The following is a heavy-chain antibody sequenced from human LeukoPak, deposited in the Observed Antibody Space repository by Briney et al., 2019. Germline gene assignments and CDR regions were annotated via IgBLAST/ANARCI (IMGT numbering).Heavy chain of an antibody. J-gene: IGHJ3*01. V-gene: IGHV4-4*07. D-gene: IGHD3-10*01. CDR3: ARDSGITGEVKFDP. Sequence: SETLSLTCTVSGGSISSYYWSWIRQPAGKGLEWIGRIYTSGSTNYNPSLKSRVTMSVDTSKNQFSLKLSSVTAAGTAVYYCARDSGITGEVKFDPWGQGTMVTVSS. CDR1: GGSISSYY. CDR2: IYTSGST.